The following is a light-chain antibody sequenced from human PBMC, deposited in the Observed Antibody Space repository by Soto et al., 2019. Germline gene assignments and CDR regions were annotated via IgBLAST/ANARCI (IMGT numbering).Light chain of an antibody. J-gene: IGKJ1*01. CDR1: QGISSY. CDR3: LQLNSYPWT. Sequence: DIQLAQSPSFLSASVGDRVTITCRASQGISSYLAWYQQKPGKAPKLLISAASILQSGVPSRFSGSGSGTEFTLALSGLQPEDFATYFCLQLNSYPWTFGQGTKVEVK. CDR2: AAS. V-gene: IGKV1-9*01.